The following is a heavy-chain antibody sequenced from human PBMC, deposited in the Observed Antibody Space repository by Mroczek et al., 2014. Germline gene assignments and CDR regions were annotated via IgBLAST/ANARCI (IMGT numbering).Heavy chain of an antibody. CDR2: IYTSGST. J-gene: IGHJ6*03. D-gene: IGHD2-2*01. CDR1: GGSISSYY. Sequence: VQLVESGPGLVKPSETLSLTCTVSGGSISSYYWSWIRQPAGKGLEWIGRIYTSGSTNYNPSLKSRVTMSVDTSKNQFSLKLSSVTAADTAVYYCARGIVVVPAAMAYYYYYMDVWGKGTTVTVSS. CDR3: ARGIVVVPAAMAYYYYYMDV. V-gene: IGHV4-4*07.